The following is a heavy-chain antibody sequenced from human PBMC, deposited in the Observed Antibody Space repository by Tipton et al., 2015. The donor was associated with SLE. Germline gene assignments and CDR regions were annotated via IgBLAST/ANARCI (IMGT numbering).Heavy chain of an antibody. CDR2: IGHSGST. CDR1: DDSISGYY. Sequence: TLSLTCTVSDDSISGYYWSWIRQPPGKGLGWIGYIGHSGSTNYNPSLNSRVTMSIDTSKNQFSLKLTSVTAADTAVYYCARQLGWGDPFAFDYWGQGTLVTVSP. D-gene: IGHD2-21*02. V-gene: IGHV4-59*08. CDR3: ARQLGWGDPFAFDY. J-gene: IGHJ4*02.